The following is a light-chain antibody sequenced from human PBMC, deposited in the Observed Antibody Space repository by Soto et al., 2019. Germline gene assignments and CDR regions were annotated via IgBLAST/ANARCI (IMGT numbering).Light chain of an antibody. CDR1: QSVSSY. V-gene: IGKV3-11*01. J-gene: IGKJ4*01. Sequence: EIVLTQSPATLSLSPGERATLSCRASQSVSSYLAWYQQKPGQAPRLLIYDASNRATGIPARFSGSGSGTDFTLTISSLESEDFAVYYCQQRSNWPPLTFGGGTQLEIK. CDR2: DAS. CDR3: QQRSNWPPLT.